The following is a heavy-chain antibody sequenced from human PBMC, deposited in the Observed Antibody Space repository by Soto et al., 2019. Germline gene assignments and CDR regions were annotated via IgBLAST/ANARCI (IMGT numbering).Heavy chain of an antibody. V-gene: IGHV3-23*01. CDR3: AKGQQLLNYNYYGLDV. CDR2: ITASGHT. D-gene: IGHD4-4*01. J-gene: IGHJ6*02. CDR1: GFTFSNYA. Sequence: SLRLSCAASGFTFSNYAINWVRQAPGKGLEWVSTITASGHTYYTDSVRGRFTISRDDSKNTLSLQMSSPRPEDTAIYYCAKGQQLLNYNYYGLDVWGQGTTVTVSS.